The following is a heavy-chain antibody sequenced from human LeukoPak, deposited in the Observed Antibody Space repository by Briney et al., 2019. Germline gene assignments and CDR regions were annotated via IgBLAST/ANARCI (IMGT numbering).Heavy chain of an antibody. D-gene: IGHD3-22*01. V-gene: IGHV3-53*01. Sequence: GGSLRLSCAASGFTVSSNYMSWVRQAPGKGLEWVSVIYSGGSTYYADSVKGRFTISRDNSKNTLYLQMNSLRAEDTAVYYCARAPPYYYDSSGYLFGEAIDIWGQGTMVTVSS. CDR2: IYSGGST. CDR3: ARAPPYYYDSSGYLFGEAIDI. J-gene: IGHJ3*02. CDR1: GFTVSSNY.